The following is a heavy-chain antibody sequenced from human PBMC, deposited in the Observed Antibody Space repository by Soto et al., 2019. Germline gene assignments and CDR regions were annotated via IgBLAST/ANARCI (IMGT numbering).Heavy chain of an antibody. CDR3: ARVPMAAAGIYFDY. CDR2: INHSGST. V-gene: IGHV4-34*01. Sequence: SETLSLTCAVYGGSFSGYYWSWIRQPPGKGLEWIGEINHSGSTNYNPSLKSRVTISVDTSKNQFSLKLSSVTAADTAVYYCARVPMAAAGIYFDYWGQGTLVTVSS. CDR1: GGSFSGYY. D-gene: IGHD6-13*01. J-gene: IGHJ4*02.